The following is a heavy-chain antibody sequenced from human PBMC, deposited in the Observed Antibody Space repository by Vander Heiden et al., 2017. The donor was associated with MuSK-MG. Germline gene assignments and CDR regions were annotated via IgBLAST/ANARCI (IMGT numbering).Heavy chain of an antibody. CDR2: IKQDGSEK. Sequence: EVQLVESGGGLVQPGGSLCLSCASSVFTFSSYWMSWVRQAPGKGLEWVANIKQDGSEKYYVDSVKGRFTISRDNAKNSLYLQMNSLRAEDTAVYYCARSGGYVNPHDAFDIWGQGTMVTVSS. CDR1: VFTFSSYW. J-gene: IGHJ3*02. CDR3: ARSGGYVNPHDAFDI. D-gene: IGHD5-12*01. V-gene: IGHV3-7*03.